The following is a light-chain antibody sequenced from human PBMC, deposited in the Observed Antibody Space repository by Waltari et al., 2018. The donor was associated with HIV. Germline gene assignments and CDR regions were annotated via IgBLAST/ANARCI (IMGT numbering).Light chain of an antibody. CDR2: RDY. CDR3: VAWDDSLSGYV. J-gene: IGLJ1*01. Sequence: QSVLTQPPSASGTLGQSVTISCPGSSSNVGSKLAYWFQQVSGTAPKLLIYRDYQRRSGIPDRFSGSKSGASASLTISGLRSEDEADYYCVAWDDSLSGYVFGTGTKVSVL. V-gene: IGLV1-47*01. CDR1: SSNVGSKL.